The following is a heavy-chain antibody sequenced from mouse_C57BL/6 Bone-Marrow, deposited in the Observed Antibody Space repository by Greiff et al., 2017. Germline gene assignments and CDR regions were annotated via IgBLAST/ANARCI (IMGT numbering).Heavy chain of an antibody. Sequence: EVQLQQSGAELVRPGSSVKMSCKTSGYTFTSYGINWVKQRPGQGLEWIGYIYIGNGYNEYNEKFKGKATLTSDTSSSTAYMQLSSLTSEDSAIYFCAKTYYDDDDGFAYWGQGTLVTVSA. D-gene: IGHD2-4*01. CDR1: GYTFTSYG. CDR3: AKTYYDDDDGFAY. CDR2: IYIGNGYN. V-gene: IGHV1-58*01. J-gene: IGHJ3*01.